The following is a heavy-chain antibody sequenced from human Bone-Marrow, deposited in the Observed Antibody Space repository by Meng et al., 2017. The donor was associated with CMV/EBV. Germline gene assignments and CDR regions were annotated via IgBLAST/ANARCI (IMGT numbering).Heavy chain of an antibody. D-gene: IGHD3-3*01. CDR2: IYYSGST. J-gene: IGHJ4*02. V-gene: IGHV4-39*07. CDR3: ANLDYDFWSGFPFDY. Sequence: SETLSLTCTVSGGSISSSSYYWGWIRQPPGKGLEWIGSIYYSGSTYYADSVKGRFTISRDNSKNTLYLQMNSLRAEDTAVYYCANLDYDFWSGFPFDYWGQGTLVTVSS. CDR1: GGSISSSSYY.